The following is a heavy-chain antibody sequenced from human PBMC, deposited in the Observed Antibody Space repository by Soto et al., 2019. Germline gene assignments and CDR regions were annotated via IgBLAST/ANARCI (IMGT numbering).Heavy chain of an antibody. CDR3: ARLVAEGNV. CDR1: GGSISSYY. Sequence: SETLSLTCTVSGGSISSYYWSWIRQPPGKGLEWIGYIYYSGSTNYSPSLKSRVTISVDTSKNQFSLKLSSVTAADTAVYYCARLVAEGNVWGKGTTVTVSS. CDR2: IYYSGST. D-gene: IGHD2-15*01. J-gene: IGHJ6*04. V-gene: IGHV4-59*08.